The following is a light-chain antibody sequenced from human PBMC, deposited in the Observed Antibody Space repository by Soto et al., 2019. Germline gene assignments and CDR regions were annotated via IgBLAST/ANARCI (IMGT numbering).Light chain of an antibody. Sequence: EIVLTQSPATLSLSPGERATLSCRASQSVSSYLAWYQQKPGQAPRLLIYDASNRATGIPARFSGSGSGTDFTRTIGSLEPEDFAVYYCQQRSNWPYTFGQGTKLEIK. CDR2: DAS. J-gene: IGKJ2*01. V-gene: IGKV3-11*01. CDR1: QSVSSY. CDR3: QQRSNWPYT.